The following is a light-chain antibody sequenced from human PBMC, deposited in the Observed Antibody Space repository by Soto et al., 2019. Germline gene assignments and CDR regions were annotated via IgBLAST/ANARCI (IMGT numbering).Light chain of an antibody. CDR2: GAS. CDR1: QSVSKWY. J-gene: IGKJ2*01. CDR3: QQYVMPPFT. V-gene: IGKV3-20*01. Sequence: DIVLTQSPGTLSLSRRETATFSCRASQSVSKWYVAWYQVKPGQAPRLVIYGASSRATGIPDRFSGGWSRTEFTLRISRLEPEDFAVYYCQQYVMPPFTFGRGTKVDIK.